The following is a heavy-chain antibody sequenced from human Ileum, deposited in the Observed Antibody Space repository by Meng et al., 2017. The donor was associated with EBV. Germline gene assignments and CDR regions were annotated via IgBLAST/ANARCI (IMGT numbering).Heavy chain of an antibody. Sequence: QVQAGQAGADMKKPGALMGISCKASGNKFDDYTIQWLSQAPGQRLEWLGWINPGIGSTYDSKTIRGRLTITMETSASTVYMRLTSLTSEDTAVYYCAREEGGRFDSWGQGTLVTVSS. CDR3: AREEGGRFDS. CDR1: GNKFDDYT. D-gene: IGHD2-15*01. V-gene: IGHV1-3*01. J-gene: IGHJ4*02. CDR2: INPGIGST.